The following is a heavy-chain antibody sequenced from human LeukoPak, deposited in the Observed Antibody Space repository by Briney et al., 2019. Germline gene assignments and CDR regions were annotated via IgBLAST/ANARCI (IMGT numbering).Heavy chain of an antibody. V-gene: IGHV3-20*04. D-gene: IGHD5-18*01. CDR2: INWNGGST. Sequence: AGGSLRLSCAASGFTFDDYGMSWVRQAPGKGLEWVSGINWNGGSTGYADSVKGRFTISRDNAKNSLYLQMNSLRAEDTALYYCARGRAVCDSYGFYYMDVWGKGTTVTVSS. J-gene: IGHJ6*03. CDR1: GFTFDDYG. CDR3: ARGRAVCDSYGFYYMDV.